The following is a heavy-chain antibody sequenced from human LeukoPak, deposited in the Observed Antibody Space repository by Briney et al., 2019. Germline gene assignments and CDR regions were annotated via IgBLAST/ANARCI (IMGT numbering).Heavy chain of an antibody. CDR2: IGATGVST. Sequence: GGSLRLSCAASGFTFRNYAMTWVRRAPGKGLEWVSGIGATGVSTHYADSVRGRFTISRDNAKNSLYLQMNSLRAEDTAVYYCARDRRVRFLEWLSPKYGMDVWGQGTTVTVSS. J-gene: IGHJ6*02. D-gene: IGHD3-3*01. CDR3: ARDRRVRFLEWLSPKYGMDV. V-gene: IGHV3-23*01. CDR1: GFTFRNYA.